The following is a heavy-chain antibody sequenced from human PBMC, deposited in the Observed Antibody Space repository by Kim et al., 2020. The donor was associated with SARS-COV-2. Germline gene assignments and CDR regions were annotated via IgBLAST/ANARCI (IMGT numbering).Heavy chain of an antibody. CDR2: ITGSGDYT. Sequence: GGSLRLSCAASGFTFSSYVMSWVRQAPGKGLEWVSAITGSGDYTYYADSVKGRFTISRDNSKNTLYVQMNSLRAEDTAVYYCAKDVSHITIFGVVTRGGMGVWGQGTTVTVSS. CDR3: AKDVSHITIFGVVTRGGMGV. D-gene: IGHD3-3*01. V-gene: IGHV3-23*01. J-gene: IGHJ6*02. CDR1: GFTFSSYV.